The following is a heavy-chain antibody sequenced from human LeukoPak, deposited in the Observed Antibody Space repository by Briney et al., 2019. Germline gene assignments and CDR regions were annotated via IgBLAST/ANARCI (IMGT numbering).Heavy chain of an antibody. CDR1: GLTVSRNY. CDR3: AREWDL. V-gene: IGHV3-53*01. D-gene: IGHD1-26*01. J-gene: IGHJ4*02. CDR2: IYDDGRT. Sequence: PGGSLRLSCAASGLTVSRNYMSWVRQAPGKGLEWVSIIYDDGRTFYAGSVKGRFTISRDNAKTSLYLQMNSLRDEDTAVYYCAREWDLWGQGTLVTVSS.